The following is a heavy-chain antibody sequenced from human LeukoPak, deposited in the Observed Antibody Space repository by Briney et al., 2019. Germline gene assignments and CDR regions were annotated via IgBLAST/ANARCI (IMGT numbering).Heavy chain of an antibody. CDR1: GFIFSHYG. CDR3: ARELSQIVWGGLDY. Sequence: PGRSLRLSCAASGFIFSHYGMHWVRQAPGKGLEWVAVIQNDASTENSADSVKGRFTISRDNSKNTVFLQMNSLRVEDTAVYYCARELSQIVWGGLDYGGQGTLVSVSS. V-gene: IGHV3-33*05. J-gene: IGHJ4*02. CDR2: IQNDASTE. D-gene: IGHD2-21*01.